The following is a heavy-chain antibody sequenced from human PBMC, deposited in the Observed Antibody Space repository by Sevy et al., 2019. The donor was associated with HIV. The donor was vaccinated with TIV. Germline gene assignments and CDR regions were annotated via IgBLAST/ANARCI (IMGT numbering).Heavy chain of an antibody. J-gene: IGHJ3*02. D-gene: IGHD3-16*02. CDR3: ANKDVITFGGVIVTDGFDI. V-gene: IGHV1-24*01. CDR2: LDPEDGET. CDR1: GYTLTELS. Sequence: ASVKVSCKVSGYTLTELSMHWVRQAPGKGLEWMGGLDPEDGETIYAQKFQGRVTMTEDTSTDTAYMELRSLRFGDTAVYYCANKDVITFGGVIVTDGFDIWGQGTMVTVSS.